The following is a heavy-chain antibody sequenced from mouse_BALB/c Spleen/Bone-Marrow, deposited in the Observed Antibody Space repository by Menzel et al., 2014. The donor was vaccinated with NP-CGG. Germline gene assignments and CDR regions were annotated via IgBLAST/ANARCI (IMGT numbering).Heavy chain of an antibody. Sequence: VQLQQSGAELVEPGASVKLSCTASGFNIKDTYMHWVKQRPEQGLEWIGRTDPANGNTKYDPKFQGKATITADTSSNTAYLQLSSLTSEDTAVYYCATYYRYDRRFAYWGQGTLVTVSA. CDR1: GFNIKDTY. CDR3: ATYYRYDRRFAY. J-gene: IGHJ3*01. D-gene: IGHD2-14*01. V-gene: IGHV14-3*02. CDR2: TDPANGNT.